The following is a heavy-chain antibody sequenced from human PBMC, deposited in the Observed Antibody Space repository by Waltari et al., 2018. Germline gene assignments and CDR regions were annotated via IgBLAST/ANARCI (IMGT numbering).Heavy chain of an antibody. D-gene: IGHD6-13*01. J-gene: IGHJ4*02. CDR3: ARAGIAAAVYYFDY. CDR2: IYHSGST. Sequence: QVQLQESGPGLVKPSETLSLTCAVSGYSISSGYYWGWIRQPPGKGLEWIGSIYHSGSTSYNPSLKSRVTISVDTSKNQFSLKLSSVTAADTAVYYCARAGIAAAVYYFDYWGQGTLVTVSS. V-gene: IGHV4-38-2*01. CDR1: GYSISSGYY.